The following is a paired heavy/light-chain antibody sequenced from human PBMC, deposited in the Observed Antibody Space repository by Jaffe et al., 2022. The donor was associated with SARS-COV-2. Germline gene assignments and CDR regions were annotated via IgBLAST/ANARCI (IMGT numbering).Heavy chain of an antibody. J-gene: IGHJ4*02. CDR2: IYPGDSDT. CDR3: ARRGEQSSSCFDY. CDR1: GYSFGSYW. V-gene: IGHV5-51*01. D-gene: IGHD6-13*01. Sequence: EVQLVQSGAEVKKPGESLKISCQGSGYSFGSYWIAWVRQMPGKGLEWMGNIYPGDSDTRYSPSFQGQVTISVDKSISTVYLQWDSLKASDTAMYYCARRGEQSSSCFDYWGQGALVTVSS.
Light chain of an antibody. Sequence: EIVMTQSPATLSVSPGERATLSCRASQRVNNIVWYQQKPGQAPRLLMYGSSARATGIPARFSGSGSGTDFTLTISSLQSEDFAVYYCQHQNNWPVMYTFGQGTKLEIK. V-gene: IGKV3-15*01. CDR1: QRVNN. CDR3: QHQNNWPVMYT. CDR2: GSS. J-gene: IGKJ2*01.